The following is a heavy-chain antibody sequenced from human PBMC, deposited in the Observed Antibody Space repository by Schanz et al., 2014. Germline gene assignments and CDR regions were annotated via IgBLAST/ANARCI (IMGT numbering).Heavy chain of an antibody. Sequence: VQLVESGGGLVQPGGSLRLSCGGSGFTFSDYYMSWIRQAPGKGLEWVSYISGTTTYTNYADSVKGRFTISRDNAKNSLYLQMNNLRAEDTAVYYCAREQIMAAAGLVDYWGHGTLVTVSS. J-gene: IGHJ4*01. D-gene: IGHD6-13*01. V-gene: IGHV3-11*05. CDR2: ISGTTTYT. CDR1: GFTFSDYY. CDR3: AREQIMAAAGLVDY.